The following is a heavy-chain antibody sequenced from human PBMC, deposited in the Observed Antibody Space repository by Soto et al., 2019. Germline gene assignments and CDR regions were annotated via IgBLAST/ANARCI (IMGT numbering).Heavy chain of an antibody. CDR1: GVYRTNYY. Sequence: SETLSLTCTVSGVYRTNYYVSWIRQTPETGLEYIYYVFSSGRVDYIPSLKSRVTMSVDTSNNQFSLKLTSVTAADTAIYYCARSGHSFAGAFWGHGIPVTVSS. CDR3: ARSGHSFAGAF. J-gene: IGHJ4*01. D-gene: IGHD3-16*01. V-gene: IGHV4-59*01. CDR2: VFSSGRV.